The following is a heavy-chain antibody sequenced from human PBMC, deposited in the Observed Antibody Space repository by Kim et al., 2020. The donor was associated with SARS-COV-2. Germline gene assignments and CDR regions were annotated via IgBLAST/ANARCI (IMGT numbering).Heavy chain of an antibody. CDR3: ATRHSSGWYPDY. Sequence: GGSLRLSCAASGITFTAYAMTWVRQAPGKGLEWVSAIGGGGINTYYVDSVKGRFTVSRDNSKNMLYLQMNSVRAEDTAVYYCATRHSSGWYPDYWGQGTLVTVSS. J-gene: IGHJ4*02. V-gene: IGHV3-23*01. CDR2: IGGGGINT. D-gene: IGHD6-19*01. CDR1: GITFTAYA.